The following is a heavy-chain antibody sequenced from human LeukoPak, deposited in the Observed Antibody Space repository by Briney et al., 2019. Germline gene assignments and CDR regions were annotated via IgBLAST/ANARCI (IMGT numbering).Heavy chain of an antibody. CDR2: IYYSGST. J-gene: IGHJ6*02. D-gene: IGHD3-10*01. Sequence: PSETLSLTCTVSGGSISSYYWSWIRQPPGKGLEWIGYIYYSGSTNYNPSLKSRVTISVDTSKNQFSLKLSSVTAADTAVYYCARTPSMVRGKYYYYYGMDVWGQGTTVTVSS. V-gene: IGHV4-59*08. CDR3: ARTPSMVRGKYYYYYGMDV. CDR1: GGSISSYY.